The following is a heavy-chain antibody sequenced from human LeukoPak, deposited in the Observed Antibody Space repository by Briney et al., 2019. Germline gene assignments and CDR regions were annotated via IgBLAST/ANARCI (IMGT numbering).Heavy chain of an antibody. Sequence: PSQTLSLTCTVSGGPISSGSYYWSWIRQPAGKGLEWIGRIYTSGSTNYNPSLKSRVTISVHTSKNQFSLKLSSVTAADTAVYYCARSRGWLQSHPLGYWGQGTLVAVSS. D-gene: IGHD5-24*01. CDR2: IYTSGST. V-gene: IGHV4-61*02. J-gene: IGHJ4*02. CDR3: ARSRGWLQSHPLGY. CDR1: GGPISSGSYY.